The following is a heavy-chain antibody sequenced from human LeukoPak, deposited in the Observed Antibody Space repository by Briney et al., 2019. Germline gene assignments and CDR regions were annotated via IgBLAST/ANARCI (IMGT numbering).Heavy chain of an antibody. CDR1: GFTFSSYE. CDR2: ISRSGSNK. J-gene: IGHJ6*02. V-gene: IGHV3-48*03. CDR3: AREKGQMDV. Sequence: GGSLRLSCAASGFTFSSYEMNWVRQAPGKVLEWVSYISRSGSNKHYADSVKGRFTISRDNAKNSLYLQMNSLRAEDTAVYYCAREKGQMDVWGQGTTVTVSS.